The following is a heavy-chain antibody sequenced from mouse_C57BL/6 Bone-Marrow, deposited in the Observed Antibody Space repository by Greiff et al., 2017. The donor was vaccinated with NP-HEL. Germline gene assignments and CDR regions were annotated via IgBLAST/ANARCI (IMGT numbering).Heavy chain of an antibody. CDR1: GFTFSSYA. CDR3: TREEATVVATDWYFDV. CDR2: ISSGGDYI. V-gene: IGHV5-9-1*02. D-gene: IGHD1-1*01. Sequence: EVKLVESGEGLVKPGGSLKLSCAASGFTFSSYAMSWVRQTPEKRLEGVAYISSGGDYIYYADTVKGRFTISRDNARNTLYLQMSSLKSEDTAMYYCTREEATVVATDWYFDVWGTGTTVTVSS. J-gene: IGHJ1*03.